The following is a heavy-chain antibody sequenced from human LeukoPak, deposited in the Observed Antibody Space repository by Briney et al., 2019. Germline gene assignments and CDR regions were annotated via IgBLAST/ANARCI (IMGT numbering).Heavy chain of an antibody. J-gene: IGHJ4*02. Sequence: SETLSLTCSVSGGSISTYYWSWIRQPPGKGLEWIGYINHSGSTYYKPSLKSRVTISVDRSKNHFSLNLSYVTAADMAVYYCAREEGGAAGKGFDYWGQGTPVTVSS. V-gene: IGHV4-59*12. CDR3: AREEGGAAGKGFDY. D-gene: IGHD6-13*01. CDR1: GGSISTYY. CDR2: INHSGST.